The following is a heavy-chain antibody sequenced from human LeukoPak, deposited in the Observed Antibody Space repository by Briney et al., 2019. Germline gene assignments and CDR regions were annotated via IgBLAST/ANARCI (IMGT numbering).Heavy chain of an antibody. J-gene: IGHJ4*02. D-gene: IGHD3-22*01. Sequence: GGSLRLSCAASGFTFSSYGMSWVRQAPGKGLEWVSAISGSGGSTYYADPVKGRFTISRDNSKNTLYLQMNSLRAEDTAVYYCAKDYYYDSSGYYFDYWGQGTLVTVSS. CDR3: AKDYYYDSSGYYFDY. CDR2: ISGSGGST. V-gene: IGHV3-23*01. CDR1: GFTFSSYG.